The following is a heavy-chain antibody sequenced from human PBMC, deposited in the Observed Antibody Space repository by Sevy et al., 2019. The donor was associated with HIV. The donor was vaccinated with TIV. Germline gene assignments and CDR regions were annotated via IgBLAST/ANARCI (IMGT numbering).Heavy chain of an antibody. V-gene: IGHV3-72*01. CDR2: TRNKADSYTT. CDR3: ATHAGIAAAGRVFDY. D-gene: IGHD6-13*01. Sequence: GGSLRLSCAASGFAFSDHYMEWVCQAPGKGLEWVGRTRNKADSYTTEYAASVKGRFTISRDDSKNSLYLQMNSLKTEDTAVYYCATHAGIAAAGRVFDYWGQGSLVTVSS. CDR1: GFAFSDHY. J-gene: IGHJ4*02.